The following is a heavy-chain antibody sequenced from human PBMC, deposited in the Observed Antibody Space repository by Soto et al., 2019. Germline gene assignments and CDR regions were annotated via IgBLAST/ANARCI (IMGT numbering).Heavy chain of an antibody. CDR3: TRAADGYTYFDY. D-gene: IGHD5-12*01. J-gene: IGHJ4*02. CDR2: IRDKANSYAT. V-gene: IGHV3-73*02. Sequence: EVQLVESGGGLVQPGGSLKLSCAASGHTFSGSAIHWVRQASGEGLEWVGRIRDKANSYATAYAASVRGRFTISRDDSKNTAYLQMNSLNTEDTAVYYCTRAADGYTYFDYWGQGTLLTVSS. CDR1: GHTFSGSA.